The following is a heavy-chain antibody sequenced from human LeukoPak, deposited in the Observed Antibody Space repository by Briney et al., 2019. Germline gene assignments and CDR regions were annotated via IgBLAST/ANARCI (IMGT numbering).Heavy chain of an antibody. CDR1: GYTFTSYG. V-gene: IGHV1-18*01. CDR2: ISAYNGNT. D-gene: IGHD3-10*01. J-gene: IGHJ4*02. CDR3: ARERGVWFGESQGVDY. Sequence: ASVKVSCKASGYTFTSYGISWVRQAPGQGLEWMGWISAYNGNTNYVQKLQGRVTMTTDTSTSTAYMELRSLRSDDTAVYYCARERGVWFGESQGVDYWGQGTLVTVSS.